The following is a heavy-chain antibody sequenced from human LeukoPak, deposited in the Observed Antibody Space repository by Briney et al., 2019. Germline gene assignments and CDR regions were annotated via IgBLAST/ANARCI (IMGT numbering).Heavy chain of an antibody. CDR3: ARDAVGSGSYKNWFDP. CDR1: GGTFSSYA. V-gene: IGHV1-69*05. Sequence: ASVKVSCKASGGTFSSYAISWVRQAPGQERQWMGGIIPIFGTANYAQKFQGRVTITTDESTSTAYMELSSLRSEDTAVYYCARDAVGSGSYKNWFDPWGQGTLVTVSS. D-gene: IGHD1-26*01. CDR2: IIPIFGTA. J-gene: IGHJ5*02.